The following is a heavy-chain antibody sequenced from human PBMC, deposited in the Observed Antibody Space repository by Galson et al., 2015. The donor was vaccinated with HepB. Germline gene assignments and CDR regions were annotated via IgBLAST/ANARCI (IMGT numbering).Heavy chain of an antibody. Sequence: SLRLSCAASGFTFSSYEMNWVRQAPGKGLEWVSYINGRSNSIYYAGSVKGRFTVSRDNAKSSLYLQMNSLRAEDTAVYYCARGPAGRSIWLERRGFDPWGQGTLVTVSS. J-gene: IGHJ5*02. D-gene: IGHD1-1*01. CDR3: ARGPAGRSIWLERRGFDP. CDR2: INGRSNSI. V-gene: IGHV3-48*03. CDR1: GFTFSSYE.